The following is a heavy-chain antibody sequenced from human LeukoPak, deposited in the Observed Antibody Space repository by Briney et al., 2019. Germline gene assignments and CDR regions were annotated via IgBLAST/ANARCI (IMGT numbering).Heavy chain of an antibody. V-gene: IGHV3-48*01. CDR2: ISSGSSTI. CDR1: GFSFSSYS. Sequence: GGSLRLSCAASGFSFSSYSMNWVLQAPGKGLEWISYISSGSSTIFYADSVKGRFTISRDNAKNSLYLQMNSLRAEDTAVYYCASDCSGGSLRYWGQGTLVTVSS. D-gene: IGHD2-15*01. J-gene: IGHJ4*02. CDR3: ASDCSGGSLRY.